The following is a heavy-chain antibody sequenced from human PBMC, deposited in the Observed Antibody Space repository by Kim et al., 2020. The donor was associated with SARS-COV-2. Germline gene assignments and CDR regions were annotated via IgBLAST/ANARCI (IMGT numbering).Heavy chain of an antibody. V-gene: IGHV4-61*02. Sequence: SETLSLTCTVSGGSISSGSYYWSWIRQPAGKGLEWIGRIYTSGSTNYNPSLKSRVTISVDTSKNQFSLKLSSVTAADTAVYYCARGNWGFFDYWGQGTLVTVSS. J-gene: IGHJ4*02. CDR2: IYTSGST. CDR3: ARGNWGFFDY. D-gene: IGHD7-27*01. CDR1: GGSISSGSYY.